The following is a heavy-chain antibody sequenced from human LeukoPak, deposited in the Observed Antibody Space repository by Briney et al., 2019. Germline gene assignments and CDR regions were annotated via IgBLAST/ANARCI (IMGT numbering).Heavy chain of an antibody. V-gene: IGHV3-23*01. CDR3: AKSRADFWSSSDV. CDR2: ISGSGGDT. J-gene: IGHJ6*04. D-gene: IGHD3-3*01. CDR1: GSTFSSYA. Sequence: PGGSLRLSCAASGSTFSSYAMSWVRQAPGKGLEWVSAISGSGGDTHYADSVKGRFSISRDNSKNTLNLQMNSLRAEDTAVYYCAKSRADFWSSSDVWGKGTTVTVSS.